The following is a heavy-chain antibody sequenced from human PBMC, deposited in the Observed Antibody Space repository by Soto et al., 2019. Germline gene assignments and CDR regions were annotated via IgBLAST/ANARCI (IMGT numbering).Heavy chain of an antibody. CDR2: IYYSGST. CDR1: GGSISSSSYY. J-gene: IGHJ1*01. V-gene: IGHV4-39*01. Sequence: QLQLQESGPGLVKPSETLSLTCTFSGGSISSSSYYWGWIRQPPGKGLEWIGSIYYSGSTYYNPSLKRRVTISVETSKNQFSLKLSSVTAADTAVYYCARPYYDILYFQHWGQGTLVTVSS. CDR3: ARPYYDILYFQH. D-gene: IGHD3-9*01.